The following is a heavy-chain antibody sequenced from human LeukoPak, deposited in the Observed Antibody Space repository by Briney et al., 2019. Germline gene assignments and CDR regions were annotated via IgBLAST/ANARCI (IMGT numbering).Heavy chain of an antibody. D-gene: IGHD1-14*01. Sequence: PSETLSLTCTVSGGSISSSSYYWGWIRQPPGKGLEWIGSIYYSGSTYYNPSLKSRVTISVDTSKNQFSLKLSSVTEADTAVYYCARSAFIRKPPNDWGQGTLVTVSS. V-gene: IGHV4-39*07. CDR1: GGSISSSSYY. CDR2: IYYSGST. J-gene: IGHJ4*02. CDR3: ARSAFIRKPPND.